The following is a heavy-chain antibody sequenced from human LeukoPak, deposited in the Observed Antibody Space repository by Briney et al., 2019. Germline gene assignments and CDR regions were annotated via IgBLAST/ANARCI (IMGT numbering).Heavy chain of an antibody. V-gene: IGHV3-11*01. CDR3: AKDMGILTGYSLDY. Sequence: GGPLRLSCAASGFTFSDYYMSWTRQAPGKGLEWVSYISSSGSTIHYADSVKGRFTISRDNAKNSLYLQMNSLRAEDTAVYYCAKDMGILTGYSLDYWGQGTLVTVSS. J-gene: IGHJ4*02. D-gene: IGHD3-9*01. CDR1: GFTFSDYY. CDR2: ISSSGSTI.